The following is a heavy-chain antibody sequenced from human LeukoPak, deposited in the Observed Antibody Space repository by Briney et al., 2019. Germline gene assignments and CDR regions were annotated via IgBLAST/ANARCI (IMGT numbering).Heavy chain of an antibody. Sequence: GGSLRLSCAASGFTVSSNYMSWVRQAPGKGLEWVSVIYSGGSTYYADSVKGRFTISRDNSKNTLCLQMNSLRAEDTAVYYCAKLAWGPALGYWGQGTLVTVSS. CDR1: GFTVSSNY. D-gene: IGHD1-26*01. CDR2: IYSGGST. CDR3: AKLAWGPALGY. V-gene: IGHV3-66*01. J-gene: IGHJ4*02.